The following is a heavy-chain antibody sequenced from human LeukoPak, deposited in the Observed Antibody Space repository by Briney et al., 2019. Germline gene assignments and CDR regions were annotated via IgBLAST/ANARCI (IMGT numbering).Heavy chain of an antibody. D-gene: IGHD3-22*01. J-gene: IGHJ4*02. CDR1: GFTFSSYA. CDR3: AKVGPSGPEMIVVVIFDY. Sequence: GGSLRLSCAASGFTFSSYAMSWVRQAPGKGLEWVSAISGSGGSTYYADSVKGRFTISRDNSKNTLYLQMNSLRAEDTAVYYCAKVGPSGPEMIVVVIFDYWGQGTLVTVSS. V-gene: IGHV3-23*01. CDR2: ISGSGGST.